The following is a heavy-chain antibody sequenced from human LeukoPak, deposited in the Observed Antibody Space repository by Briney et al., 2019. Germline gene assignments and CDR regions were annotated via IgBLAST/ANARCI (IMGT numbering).Heavy chain of an antibody. V-gene: IGHV1-69*13. D-gene: IGHD2-8*01. CDR2: IIPIFGTA. CDR3: ARAFMVYASLYYHYGMDV. CDR1: GGTFSSYA. Sequence: ASVKVSCKASGGTFSSYAISWVRQAPGQGLEWMGGIIPIFGTANYAQKFQGRVTITADESTSTAYMELSSLRSEDTAVYYCARAFMVYASLYYHYGMDVWGQGTTVTVSS. J-gene: IGHJ6*02.